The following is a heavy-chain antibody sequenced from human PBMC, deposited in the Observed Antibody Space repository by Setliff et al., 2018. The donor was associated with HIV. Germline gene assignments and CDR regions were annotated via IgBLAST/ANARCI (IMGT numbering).Heavy chain of an antibody. CDR1: GYTFTSYF. CDR2: INPNSGGT. CDR3: ATKLYCTNGVCLDAFDI. J-gene: IGHJ3*02. V-gene: IGHV1-2*06. D-gene: IGHD2-8*01. Sequence: ASVKVSCKASGYTFTSYFIHWVRQAPGQGLEWMGRINPNSGGTNYAQKFQGRVTMTRDTSIGTAYMELSRPRSDDTAVYYCATKLYCTNGVCLDAFDIWGQGTMVTVSS.